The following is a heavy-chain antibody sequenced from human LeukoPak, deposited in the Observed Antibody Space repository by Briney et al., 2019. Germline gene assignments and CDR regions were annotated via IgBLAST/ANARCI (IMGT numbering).Heavy chain of an antibody. CDR1: GGSVSSDIYY. V-gene: IGHV4-61*01. CDR2: VYYSGST. CDR3: ARVSYWQWLENGSVDAFDI. J-gene: IGHJ3*02. Sequence: SETLSLTCTVSGGSVSSDIYYWSWIRQPPGEGLEWIGYVYYSGSTYYNPSLKSRVTISVDTSKNQFSLKLSSVTAADTAVYYCARVSYWQWLENGSVDAFDIWGQGTMVTVSS. D-gene: IGHD6-19*01.